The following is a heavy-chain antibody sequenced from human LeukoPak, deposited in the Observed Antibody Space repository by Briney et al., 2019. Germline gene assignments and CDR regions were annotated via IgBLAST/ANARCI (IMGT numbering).Heavy chain of an antibody. CDR3: ASGSGSYRTPYYYMDV. D-gene: IGHD3-10*01. CDR2: IYSGGST. CDR1: GFTVSSNY. Sequence: GGSLTLSCAASGFTVSSNYMSWVRQAPGKGLEGVSVIYSGGSTYYADSVKGRFTISRDNSKNTLYLQMNNLRAEDTAVYYCASGSGSYRTPYYYMDVWGKGTTVTVSS. J-gene: IGHJ6*03. V-gene: IGHV3-53*01.